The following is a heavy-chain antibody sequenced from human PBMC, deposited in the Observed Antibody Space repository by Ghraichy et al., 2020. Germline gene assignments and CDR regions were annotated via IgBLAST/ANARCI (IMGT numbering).Heavy chain of an antibody. CDR2: IYHSGAT. D-gene: IGHD3-22*01. Sequence: SETLSLTCAVSGGSITSGSFSRSWIRQPPGKGLEWIGYIYHSGATHYNPSLKSRVTISLDDSKNQFSLRLNSVTAADTAVYYCARAPYDDDGFYDDGFDIWGQGTMFTVSS. V-gene: IGHV4-30-2*01. J-gene: IGHJ3*02. CDR1: GGSITSGSFS. CDR3: ARAPYDDDGFYDDGFDI.